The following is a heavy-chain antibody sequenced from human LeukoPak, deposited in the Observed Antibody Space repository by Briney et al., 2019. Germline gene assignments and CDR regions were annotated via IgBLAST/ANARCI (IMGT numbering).Heavy chain of an antibody. CDR1: GGSISSYY. V-gene: IGHV4-4*07. J-gene: IGHJ5*02. D-gene: IGHD3-10*01. CDR3: ARDRGVTTHNWFDP. CDR2: IYTSGST. Sequence: KTSETLSLTCTVSGGSISSYYWSWIRQPAGKGLEWIGRIYTSGSTNYNPSLKSRVTMSVDTSKNQFSLKLSSVTAADTAVYYCARDRGVTTHNWFDPWGQGTLVTVSS.